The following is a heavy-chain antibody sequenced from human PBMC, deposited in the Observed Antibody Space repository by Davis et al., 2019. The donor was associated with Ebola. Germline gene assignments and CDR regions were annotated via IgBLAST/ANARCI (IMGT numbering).Heavy chain of an antibody. CDR2: INPSGRST. D-gene: IGHD4-17*01. CDR1: RGTFSSYA. CDR3: ARDTYYGDLIRSRGYYCGMDV. J-gene: IGHJ6*02. Sequence: ASVKVSCKASRGTFSSYAISRVRQAPGQGLERMGIINPSGRSTTYAKKFQGRDTMTRDTSKSTVYRELSSMRSEDTAVYYCARDTYYGDLIRSRGYYCGMDVWGQGTTVTVSS. V-gene: IGHV1-46*01.